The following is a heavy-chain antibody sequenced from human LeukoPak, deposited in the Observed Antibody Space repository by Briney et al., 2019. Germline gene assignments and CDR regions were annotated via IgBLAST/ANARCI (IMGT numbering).Heavy chain of an antibody. V-gene: IGHV3-30*04. CDR3: ARVRSITMVRGAIGL. CDR1: GFTFSSYA. Sequence: GGSRRLSCAASGFTFSSYAMHWVRQAPGKGREWVAVISYDGSNKYYADSVKGRFTNPRDNSKNTLYLQMNSLRAEDPAVYYCARVRSITMVRGAIGLWGQGTLVTVSS. CDR2: ISYDGSNK. D-gene: IGHD3-10*01. J-gene: IGHJ4*02.